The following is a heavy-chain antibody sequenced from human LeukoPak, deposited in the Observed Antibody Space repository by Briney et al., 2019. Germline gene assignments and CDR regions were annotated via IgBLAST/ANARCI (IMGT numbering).Heavy chain of an antibody. CDR3: ATGEEWFDP. J-gene: IGHJ5*02. D-gene: IGHD7-27*01. Sequence: PSETLSLTCTVSGGSISSHYWSWIRQPPGKGLEWIGYIYYSGSTNYNPSLKSRVTISVDTSKNQFSLKLSSVTAADTAVYYCATGEEWFDPWGQGTLVTVSS. V-gene: IGHV4-59*08. CDR2: IYYSGST. CDR1: GGSISSHY.